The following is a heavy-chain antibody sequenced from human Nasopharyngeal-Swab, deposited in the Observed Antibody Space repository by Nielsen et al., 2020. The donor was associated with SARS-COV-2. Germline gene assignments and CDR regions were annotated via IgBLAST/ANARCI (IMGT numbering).Heavy chain of an antibody. V-gene: IGHV4-59*11. CDR1: GVSISSQY. J-gene: IGHJ5*02. Sequence: SETLSLTCTVSGVSISSQYWSWIRQPPGKGLEWIGDISHNSGTNYNPSLKSRVTMFMDTSKNQFSLKLRSVTAADTAVYYCAKEGATGWFDPWGQGTLVTVSS. CDR3: AKEGATGWFDP. CDR2: ISHNSGT.